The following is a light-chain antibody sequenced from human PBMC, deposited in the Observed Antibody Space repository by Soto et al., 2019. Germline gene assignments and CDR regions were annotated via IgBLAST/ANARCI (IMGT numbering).Light chain of an antibody. V-gene: IGLV1-44*01. J-gene: IGLJ2*01. CDR1: GSSLGTNT. CDR2: GNN. Sequence: QSALTQPPSASGTPGQRVTISCSGSGSSLGTNTVNWYRQLPGTAPKLLIYGNNQRPSGVPDRFSGSKSGTSASLAISGLPSEDEAEYYCAAWDGSLNNVLFGGGTKLTVL. CDR3: AAWDGSLNNVL.